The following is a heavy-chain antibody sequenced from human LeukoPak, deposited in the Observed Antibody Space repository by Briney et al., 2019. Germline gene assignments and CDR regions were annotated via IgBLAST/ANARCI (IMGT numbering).Heavy chain of an antibody. D-gene: IGHD6-25*01. CDR1: GFTFSSNY. CDR3: ATKPRLYGMDV. J-gene: IGHJ6*02. Sequence: PGGSLRLSCAASGFTFSSNYMSWVRQAPGKGLEWVSVIYSGGSTYYAYSVKGRFTISRDNSKNTLYLQMNSLRAEDTAVYYCATKPRLYGMDVWGQGTTVTVSS. CDR2: IYSGGST. V-gene: IGHV3-66*01.